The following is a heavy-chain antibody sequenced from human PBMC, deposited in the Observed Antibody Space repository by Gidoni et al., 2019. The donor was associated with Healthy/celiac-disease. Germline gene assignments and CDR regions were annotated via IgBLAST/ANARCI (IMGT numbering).Heavy chain of an antibody. Sequence: QVQLVACGGGVVQPGRSLSLSCAASAFTSCSYGMHWVRQAPGKGLEWVAVIWYDGSNKYYADSVKGRFTISRDNSKNTLYLQMNSLRAEDTAVYYCARDRNDILTGFYYGMDVWGQGTTVTVSS. CDR1: AFTSCSYG. V-gene: IGHV3-33*08. CDR2: IWYDGSNK. D-gene: IGHD3-9*01. J-gene: IGHJ6*02. CDR3: ARDRNDILTGFYYGMDV.